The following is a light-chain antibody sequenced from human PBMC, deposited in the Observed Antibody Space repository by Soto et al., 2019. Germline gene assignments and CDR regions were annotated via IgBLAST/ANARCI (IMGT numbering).Light chain of an antibody. CDR2: DAS. CDR1: QSVSSY. J-gene: IGKJ5*01. Sequence: EIVVTQSPSTLSFSPWERSTLSFMASQSVSSYLAWYQQKPGQAPRLLIYDASNRATGIPARFSGGGSGTEFTLTITSLQSEDFAVYWCQQYNNWPLTFGPGTRLEIK. CDR3: QQYNNWPLT. V-gene: IGKV3-11*01.